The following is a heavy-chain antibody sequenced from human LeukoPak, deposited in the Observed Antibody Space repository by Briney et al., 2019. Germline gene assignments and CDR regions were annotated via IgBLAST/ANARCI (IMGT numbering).Heavy chain of an antibody. J-gene: IGHJ5*02. CDR3: ARDLRATVTTYNWFDP. V-gene: IGHV3-7*04. Sequence: PGGSLRLSCAASGFTFSSYWMSWVRQAPGKGLEWVANIKQDGSEKYYVDSVKGRFTISRDNAKNSLYLQMNSLRVEDTAVYYCARDLRATVTTYNWFDPWGQGTLVTVSS. CDR1: GFTFSSYW. CDR2: IKQDGSEK. D-gene: IGHD4-17*01.